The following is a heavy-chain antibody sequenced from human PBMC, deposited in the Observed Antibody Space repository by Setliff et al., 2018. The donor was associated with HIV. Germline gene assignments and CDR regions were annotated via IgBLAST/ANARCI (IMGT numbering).Heavy chain of an antibody. CDR1: GGSFSGYY. V-gene: IGHV4-34*01. Sequence: PSETLSLTCAVYGGSFSGYYWSWIRQPPGKGLEWIGEINHSGSTNYNPSLKSRATISVDTSKNQFSLKLSSVTAADTAVYYCRVWILRDTSDIWGQGTVVT. D-gene: IGHD1-1*01. CDR3: RVWILRDTSDI. J-gene: IGHJ3*02. CDR2: INHSGST.